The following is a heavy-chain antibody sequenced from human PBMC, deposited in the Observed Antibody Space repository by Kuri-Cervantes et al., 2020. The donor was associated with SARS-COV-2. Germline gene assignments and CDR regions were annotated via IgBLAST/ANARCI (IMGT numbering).Heavy chain of an antibody. CDR2: ISSNGGST. Sequence: GGSLRLSCAASGFTFSSYAMSWVRQAPGKGLEYVSAISSNGGSTYYADSVKGRFTISRDNSKNTLYLQMGSLRAEDMAVYYCARYPFDYWGQGTLVTVSS. D-gene: IGHD2-2*01. J-gene: IGHJ4*02. CDR3: ARYPFDY. CDR1: GFTFSSYA. V-gene: IGHV3-64*02.